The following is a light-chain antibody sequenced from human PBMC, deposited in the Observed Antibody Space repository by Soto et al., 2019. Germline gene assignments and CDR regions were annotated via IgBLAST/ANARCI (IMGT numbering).Light chain of an antibody. Sequence: QSVLTQPPSVSGSPGQSATISCTGTSSDVGSFNRVSWYQQPPGTAPKLMIYEVSNRPSGVPDRFSGSKSGNTASLTISGLQAEDAADYYCSSYTSSSTFVVFGTGTKVTVL. V-gene: IGLV2-18*02. CDR3: SSYTSSSTFVV. CDR1: SSDVGSFNR. J-gene: IGLJ1*01. CDR2: EVS.